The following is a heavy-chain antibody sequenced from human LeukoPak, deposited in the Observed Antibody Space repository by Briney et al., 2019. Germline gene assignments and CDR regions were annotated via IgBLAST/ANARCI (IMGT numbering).Heavy chain of an antibody. D-gene: IGHD3-3*01. CDR1: GGTFSSYA. CDR3: ARGDYDFWSGYYANWFDP. V-gene: IGHV1-69*05. Sequence: GSSVKVSRKASGGTFSSYAISWVRQAPGQGLEWMGRIIPIVGTANYAQKFQGRVTVTTDESTSTAYMELSSLRSEDTAVYYCARGDYDFWSGYYANWFDPWGQGTLVTVSS. J-gene: IGHJ5*02. CDR2: IIPIVGTA.